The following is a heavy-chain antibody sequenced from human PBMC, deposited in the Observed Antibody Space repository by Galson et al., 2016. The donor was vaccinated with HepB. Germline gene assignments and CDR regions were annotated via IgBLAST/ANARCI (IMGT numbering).Heavy chain of an antibody. Sequence: SLRLSCAASGFTFSSYAMTWVRQAPGKGLEWVSGITTSGDRTLSADSVKGRFTVSRDNSKNTLFLQMNGLGAEDTAGYYCAKVNYGAYPDYFDYLGQGTLVTVSS. CDR3: AKVNYGAYPDYFDY. CDR1: GFTFSSYA. J-gene: IGHJ4*02. V-gene: IGHV3-23*01. D-gene: IGHD4/OR15-4a*01. CDR2: ITTSGDRT.